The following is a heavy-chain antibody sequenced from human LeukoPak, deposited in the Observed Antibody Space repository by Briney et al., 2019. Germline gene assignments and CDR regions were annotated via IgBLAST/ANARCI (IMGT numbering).Heavy chain of an antibody. D-gene: IGHD3-16*02. V-gene: IGHV1-18*04. Sequence: ASVKVSCKASGYTFTGYYMHWVRQAPGQGPEWMGWISAYNGNTNYAQKLQGRVTMTTDTSTSTAYMELRSLRSDDTAVYYCARLLGELSSDYWGQGTLVTVSS. CDR2: ISAYNGNT. CDR1: GYTFTGYY. CDR3: ARLLGELSSDY. J-gene: IGHJ4*02.